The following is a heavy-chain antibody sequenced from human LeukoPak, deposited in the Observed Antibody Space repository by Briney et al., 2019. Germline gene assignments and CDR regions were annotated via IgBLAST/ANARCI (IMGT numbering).Heavy chain of an antibody. V-gene: IGHV3-66*01. D-gene: IGHD4-17*01. Sequence: GGSLRLSCAASGFTVSSNYMSWVRQAPGKGLEWVSVIYSGGSTYYADSVKGRFTISRDNSKNTLYLQMNSLRAEDTAVYYCAKAPLHSTAFDYWGQGTLVTVSS. CDR1: GFTVSSNY. J-gene: IGHJ4*02. CDR2: IYSGGST. CDR3: AKAPLHSTAFDY.